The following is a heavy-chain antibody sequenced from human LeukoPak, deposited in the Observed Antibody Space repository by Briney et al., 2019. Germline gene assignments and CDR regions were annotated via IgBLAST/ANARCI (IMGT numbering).Heavy chain of an antibody. CDR1: GFTFSAST. Sequence: GGSLKLSCAASGFTFSASTMHWVRQASGKGLEWVGRIRSKANSYATAYAASVKGRFTVSRDDSNNTAYLQMNSLGTEDTAVYYCTTVDTTMVWGQGTLVTVSS. CDR3: TTVDTTMV. J-gene: IGHJ4*02. D-gene: IGHD5-18*01. CDR2: IRSKANSYAT. V-gene: IGHV3-73*01.